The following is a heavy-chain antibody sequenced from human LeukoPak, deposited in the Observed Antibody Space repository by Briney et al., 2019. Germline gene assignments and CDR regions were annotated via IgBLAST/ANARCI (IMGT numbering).Heavy chain of an antibody. J-gene: IGHJ4*02. CDR1: GSTFSRYD. Sequence: GGSLRLSCAASGSTFSRYDMHWVRQTTGKGLEWVSAISTAGDTYYPGSVKGRFTISRENAKNSLYLQMNSLRAGDTAVYYCTRGKLWFGELLSPFDYWGQGTLVTVSS. CDR3: TRGKLWFGELLSPFDY. V-gene: IGHV3-13*01. CDR2: ISTAGDT. D-gene: IGHD3-10*01.